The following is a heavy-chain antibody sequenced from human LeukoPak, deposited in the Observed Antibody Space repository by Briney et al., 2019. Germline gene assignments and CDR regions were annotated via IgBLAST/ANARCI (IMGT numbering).Heavy chain of an antibody. V-gene: IGHV4-61*01. CDR1: GGSISSSPYY. CDR3: ARETSQKGAHYMDV. Sequence: SETLSLTCTVSGGSISSSPYYWGWIRQPPGKGLEWIGYIYYSGSTNYNPSLKSRVTISVDTSKNQFSLKLSSVTAADTAVYYCARETSQKGAHYMDVWGKGTTVTISS. J-gene: IGHJ6*03. CDR2: IYYSGST. D-gene: IGHD3-16*01.